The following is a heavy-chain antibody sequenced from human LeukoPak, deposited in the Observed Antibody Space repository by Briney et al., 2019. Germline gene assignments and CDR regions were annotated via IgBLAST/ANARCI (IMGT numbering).Heavy chain of an antibody. CDR1: GYTFTGYY. V-gene: IGHV1-2*02. CDR3: AREIRIFGVVKWAYYFDY. J-gene: IGHJ4*02. Sequence: ASVKVSCKASGYTFTGYYMHWVRQAPGQGLEWMGWINPNSGGTNYAQKFQGRVTMTRDTPISTAYMELSRLRSDDTAVYYCAREIRIFGVVKWAYYFDYWGQGTLVTVSS. D-gene: IGHD3-3*01. CDR2: INPNSGGT.